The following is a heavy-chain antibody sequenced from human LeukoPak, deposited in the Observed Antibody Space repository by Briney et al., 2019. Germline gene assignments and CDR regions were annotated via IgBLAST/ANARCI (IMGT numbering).Heavy chain of an antibody. D-gene: IGHD6-13*01. J-gene: IGHJ5*02. CDR1: GYTFTSYG. Sequence: ASVKVPCKASGYTFTSYGISWVRQAPGQGLEWMGWISAYNGNTNYAQKLQGRVTMTTDTSTSTAYMELRSLRSDDTAVYYCARDKDSSSAGDWFDPWGQGTLVTVSS. CDR3: ARDKDSSSAGDWFDP. V-gene: IGHV1-18*01. CDR2: ISAYNGNT.